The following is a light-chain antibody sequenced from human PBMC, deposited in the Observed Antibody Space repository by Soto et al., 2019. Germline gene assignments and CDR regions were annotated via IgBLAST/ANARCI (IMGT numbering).Light chain of an antibody. CDR2: AAS. CDR1: QNIDIY. CDR3: QQYETFSGT. J-gene: IGKJ1*01. Sequence: DIQLTQSPSSLSASVGDRVTITCRASQNIDIYLNWYQQKGGKAPKLLIYAASSLQSGVPSRFSGSGSGTDFTLTISSLQSEDFATYYCQQYETFSGTFGPGTKVDIK. V-gene: IGKV1-39*01.